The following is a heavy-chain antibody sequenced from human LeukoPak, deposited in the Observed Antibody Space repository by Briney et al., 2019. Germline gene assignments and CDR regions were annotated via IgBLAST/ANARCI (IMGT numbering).Heavy chain of an antibody. CDR1: GGSISSYY. J-gene: IGHJ4*02. V-gene: IGHV4-59*08. CDR3: ARRRRNARGWYFDY. Sequence: SETLSLTCTVSGGSISSYYWSWIRQPAGKGLEWIGYIYYSGSTNYNPSLKSRVTISVDTSKNQFSLKLSSVTAADTAVYYCARRRRNARGWYFDYWGQGTLVTVSS. CDR2: IYYSGST. D-gene: IGHD6-19*01.